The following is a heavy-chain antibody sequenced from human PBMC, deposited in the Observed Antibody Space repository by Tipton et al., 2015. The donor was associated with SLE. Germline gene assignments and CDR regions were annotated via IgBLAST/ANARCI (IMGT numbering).Heavy chain of an antibody. D-gene: IGHD2-15*01. CDR3: ARVFSDIVVVVAARGAFDI. Sequence: GSLRLSCAASGFTFSSYEMNWVRQAPGKGLEWVSYISSSGSTIYYADSVKGRFTISRDNAKNSLYLQMNSLRAEDTAVYYCARVFSDIVVVVAARGAFDIWGQGTMVTVSS. CDR2: ISSSGSTI. CDR1: GFTFSSYE. V-gene: IGHV3-48*03. J-gene: IGHJ3*02.